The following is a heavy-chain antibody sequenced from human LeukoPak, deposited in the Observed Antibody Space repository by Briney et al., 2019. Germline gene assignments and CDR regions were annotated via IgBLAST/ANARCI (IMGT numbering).Heavy chain of an antibody. Sequence: SETLSLTCAVYGGSFSGYYWSWIRQPPGKGLEWIEEINHSGSTNYNPSLKSRVTISVDTSKNQFSLKLSSVTAADTAVYYCARGPIVPAAISGAYFDYWGQGTLVTVSS. CDR3: ARGPIVPAAISGAYFDY. J-gene: IGHJ4*02. D-gene: IGHD2-2*02. CDR1: GGSFSGYY. CDR2: INHSGST. V-gene: IGHV4-34*01.